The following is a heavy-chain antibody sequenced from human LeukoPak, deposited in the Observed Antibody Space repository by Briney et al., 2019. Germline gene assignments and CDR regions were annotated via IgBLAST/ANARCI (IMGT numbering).Heavy chain of an antibody. D-gene: IGHD3-10*01. CDR2: IYSGGST. J-gene: IGHJ6*03. V-gene: IGHV3-53*01. CDR3: ASGSGSYRTPYYYMDV. CDR1: GFTVSSNY. Sequence: TGGSLRLSCVASGFTVSSNYMSWVRQAPGKGLEWVSVIYSGGSTYYADSVKGRFTISRDNSKNTLYLQMNSLRAEDTAVYYCASGSGSYRTPYYYMDVWGTGTTVTVPS.